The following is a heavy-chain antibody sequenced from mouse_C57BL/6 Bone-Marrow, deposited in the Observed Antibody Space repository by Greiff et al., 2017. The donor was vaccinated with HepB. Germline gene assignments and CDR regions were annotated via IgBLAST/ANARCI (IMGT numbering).Heavy chain of an antibody. J-gene: IGHJ3*01. D-gene: IGHD1-1*01. CDR3: VYYSWVAY. Sequence: VQLQQSGAELARPGASVKMSCKASGYTFTSYTMHWVKQRPGQGLEWIGYINPSSGYTKYNQKFKDKATLTADKSSSTAYMQLSSLTSEDSAVCYCVYYSWVAYWGQGALVTVSA. CDR2: INPSSGYT. CDR1: GYTFTSYT. V-gene: IGHV1-4*01.